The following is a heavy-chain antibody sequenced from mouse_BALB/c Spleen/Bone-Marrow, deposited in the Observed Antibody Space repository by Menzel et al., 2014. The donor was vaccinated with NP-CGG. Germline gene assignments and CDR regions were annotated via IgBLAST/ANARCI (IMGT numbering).Heavy chain of an antibody. Sequence: EAQLVESGGGLVQPGGSLKLSCAASGFDFSRYWMSWVRQAPGKGLEWIGEINPDSSTINYTPSLKDKFIISRDNAKNTLYLQMYKVRSEDTALYYCARSTARATWFAYWGQGTLVTVSA. V-gene: IGHV4-1*02. CDR2: INPDSSTI. J-gene: IGHJ3*01. CDR1: GFDFSRYW. CDR3: ARSTARATWFAY. D-gene: IGHD3-2*01.